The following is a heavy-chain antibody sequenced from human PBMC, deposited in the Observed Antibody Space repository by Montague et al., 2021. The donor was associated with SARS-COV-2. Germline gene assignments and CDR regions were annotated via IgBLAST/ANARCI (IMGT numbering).Heavy chain of an antibody. CDR2: IYASGNT. J-gene: IGHJ4*02. D-gene: IGHD3/OR15-3a*01. Sequence: SETLSLTCTVSGGSISNYYWSWIRQPAGKGLEWIGRIYASGNTNYNPSLKSRLTISLDSSKNQFSLQARSVTAADTAVYYCVRVLDNRVRDYWGQGTLVTVSS. CDR1: GGSISNYY. V-gene: IGHV4-4*07. CDR3: VRVLDNRVRDY.